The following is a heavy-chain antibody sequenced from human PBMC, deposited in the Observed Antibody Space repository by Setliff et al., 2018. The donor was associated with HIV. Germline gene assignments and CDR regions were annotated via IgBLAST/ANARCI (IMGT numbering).Heavy chain of an antibody. CDR1: GGSISSSSYY. J-gene: IGHJ4*02. V-gene: IGHV4-39*01. CDR2: IYYSGST. Sequence: PSKTLSLTCTVSGGSISSSSYYWGWIRQPPGKGLEWIGSIYYSGSTYYNPSLKSRVTISVDTSKNQFSLKLSSVTAADTAVYYCASPRRGWGIAAAGTIDYWGQGTLVTVSS. CDR3: ASPRRGWGIAAAGTIDY. D-gene: IGHD6-13*01.